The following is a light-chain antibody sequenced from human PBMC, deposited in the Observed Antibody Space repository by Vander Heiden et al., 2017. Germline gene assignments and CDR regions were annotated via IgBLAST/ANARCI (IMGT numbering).Light chain of an antibody. J-gene: IGLJ3*02. CDR1: SSNNGCNY. CDR2: SNN. V-gene: IGLV1-47*02. Sequence: QSVLPQPPSASGTTGQRVTIPCSGSSSNNGCNYVYCYPQLTGTAPKLLISSNNQRRSGGSARFSGSKSGTSAALSISGLRSEEGADYYCEAWEDSLSGPWVFGGGTMLTVL. CDR3: EAWEDSLSGPWV.